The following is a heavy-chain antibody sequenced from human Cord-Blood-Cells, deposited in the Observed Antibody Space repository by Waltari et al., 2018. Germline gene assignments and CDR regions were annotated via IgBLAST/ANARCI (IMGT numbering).Heavy chain of an antibody. V-gene: IGHV4-34*01. CDR3: ARVIAAFDY. Sequence: QVQLQQWGAGLLKPSETLSLTCAVYGGSFSGYYWCWIRQPPGKGLEWIGEINHSGRTNHNPSLKSRVTISVDTSKNQFSLKLSSVTAADTAVYYCARVIAAFDYWGQGTLVTVSS. CDR1: GGSFSGYY. D-gene: IGHD6-13*01. J-gene: IGHJ4*02. CDR2: INHSGRT.